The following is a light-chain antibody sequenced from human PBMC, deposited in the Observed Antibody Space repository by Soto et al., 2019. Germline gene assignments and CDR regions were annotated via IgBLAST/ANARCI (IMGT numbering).Light chain of an antibody. V-gene: IGKV3-20*01. CDR1: QSVSSSY. Sequence: EIVLTQSPGTLSLSPGERGTLSCRASQSVSSSYLAWYQHKPGQAPRLLIYATFSRATGFPDRFSGSGSGTDCTLTIRRLEPEDFAVYYCHQYGNSPQTFGQGTKVEIK. J-gene: IGKJ1*01. CDR2: ATF. CDR3: HQYGNSPQT.